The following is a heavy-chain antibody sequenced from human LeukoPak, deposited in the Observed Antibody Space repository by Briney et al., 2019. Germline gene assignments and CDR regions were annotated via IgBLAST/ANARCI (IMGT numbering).Heavy chain of an antibody. D-gene: IGHD2-2*02. Sequence: SQTLSLTCTVSGGSISSGSYYWSWIRQPAGKGLEWIGRIYTSGSTDYSPSLKSRVTMSVDTSKNQFSLKLSSVTAADTAVYYCAREAPAIVVVPAAINLFDAFVIWGQGTMVTVSS. J-gene: IGHJ3*02. CDR3: AREAPAIVVVPAAINLFDAFVI. V-gene: IGHV4-61*02. CDR2: IYTSGST. CDR1: GGSISSGSYY.